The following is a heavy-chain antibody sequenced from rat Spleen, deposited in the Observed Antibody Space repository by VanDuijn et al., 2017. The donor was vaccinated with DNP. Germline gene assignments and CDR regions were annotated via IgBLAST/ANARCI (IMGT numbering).Heavy chain of an antibody. CDR2: ISYSGKT. CDR1: GYSITSNY. Sequence: EVQLQESGPGLVKPSQSLSLTCSVTGYSITSNYWGWIRQFPGNKVEYIGHISYSGKTSYNPYIICRISITRDTSKNKFFLQLNSETTEETATYYCARWTRYFDGWGQGVMVTVSS. CDR3: ARWTRYFDG. D-gene: IGHD1-4*01. V-gene: IGHV3-1*01. J-gene: IGHJ2*01.